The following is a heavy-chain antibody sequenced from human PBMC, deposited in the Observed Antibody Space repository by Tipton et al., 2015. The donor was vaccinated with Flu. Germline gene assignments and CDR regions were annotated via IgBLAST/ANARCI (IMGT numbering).Heavy chain of an antibody. CDR3: ARLSYYDVDLKNFYFDY. CDR2: IYPSGTT. V-gene: IGHV4-39*01. J-gene: IGHJ4*02. CDR1: GGSIGSRSYS. D-gene: IGHD3-10*02. Sequence: GLVKPSETLSLTCSDSGGSIGSRSYSWGWIRQPPGKRLELIGSIYPSGTTYYNPSLKSRVTISVDTSKSQFSLMLKSVTAADTAVYYCARLSYYDVDLKNFYFDYWGQGALVTVSS.